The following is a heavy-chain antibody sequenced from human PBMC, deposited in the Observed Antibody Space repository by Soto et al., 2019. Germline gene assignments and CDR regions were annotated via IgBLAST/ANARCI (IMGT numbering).Heavy chain of an antibody. V-gene: IGHV1-46*01. D-gene: IGHD3-10*01. CDR3: ARSLPYGSGSHYYYYGMDV. Sequence: ASVKVSCKASGYTFTSYYMHWVRQAPGQGLKWMGIINPSGGSTSYAQKFQGRVTMTRDTSTSTVYMELSSLRSEDTVVYYCARSLPYGSGSHYYYYGMDVWGQGTTVTVSS. J-gene: IGHJ6*02. CDR1: GYTFTSYY. CDR2: INPSGGST.